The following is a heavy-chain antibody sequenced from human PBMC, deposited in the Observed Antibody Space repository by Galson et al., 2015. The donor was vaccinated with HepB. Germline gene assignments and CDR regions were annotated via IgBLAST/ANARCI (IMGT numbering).Heavy chain of an antibody. Sequence: SLRLSCAASGFTFSSYWMSWVRQAPGKGLEWVANIKQDGSEKYYVDSVKGRFTISRDNAKNSLYLQMNSLRAEDTAVYYCARGGARIAVAGGLFDYWGQGTLVTVSS. J-gene: IGHJ4*02. V-gene: IGHV3-7*03. CDR2: IKQDGSEK. CDR3: ARGGARIAVAGGLFDY. CDR1: GFTFSSYW. D-gene: IGHD6-19*01.